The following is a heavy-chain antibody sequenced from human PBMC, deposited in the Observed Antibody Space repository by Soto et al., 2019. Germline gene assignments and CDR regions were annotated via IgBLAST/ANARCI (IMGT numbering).Heavy chain of an antibody. CDR3: ARSTYCNGGSCFPQY. D-gene: IGHD2-15*01. J-gene: IGHJ4*02. V-gene: IGHV3-30*03. Sequence: QVQVEEFGGGVVRPGRSLRLSCEGPGFTFSDYGFHWVRQAPGKGLEWVAMISYDGSDRYYRDSVQGRFTISRDDSKNPVYLQMHSLRAEDTATYYCARSTYCNGGSCFPQYWGPGTLVTVSS. CDR2: ISYDGSDR. CDR1: GFTFSDYG.